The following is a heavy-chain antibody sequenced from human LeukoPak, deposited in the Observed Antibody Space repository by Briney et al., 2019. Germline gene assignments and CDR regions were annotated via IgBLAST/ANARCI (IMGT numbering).Heavy chain of an antibody. CDR1: GDSISSYY. V-gene: IGHV4-4*07. CDR3: ARDWRYSYGSDAFDI. Sequence: SETLSLTCTVSGDSISSYYWSWIRQPAGKGLEWIGRIYTSGSTNYNPSLKSRVTMSVDTSKNQFSLKLSSVTAADTAVYYCARDWRYSYGSDAFDIWGQGTMVTVSS. J-gene: IGHJ3*02. CDR2: IYTSGST. D-gene: IGHD5-18*01.